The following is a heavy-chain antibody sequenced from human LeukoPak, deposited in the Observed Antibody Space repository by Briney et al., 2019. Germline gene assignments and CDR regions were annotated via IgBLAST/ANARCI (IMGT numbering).Heavy chain of an antibody. Sequence: PVASVKVSCKVSGYTLTELSMHWVRQAPGKGLEWMGGFDPEDGETIYAQKFQGRVTMTEDTSTDTAYTELSSLRSEDTAVYYCARDRVEGSGLNYNWFDPWGQGTLVTVSS. CDR3: ARDRVEGSGLNYNWFDP. J-gene: IGHJ5*02. V-gene: IGHV1-24*01. CDR2: FDPEDGET. D-gene: IGHD6-19*01. CDR1: GYTLTELS.